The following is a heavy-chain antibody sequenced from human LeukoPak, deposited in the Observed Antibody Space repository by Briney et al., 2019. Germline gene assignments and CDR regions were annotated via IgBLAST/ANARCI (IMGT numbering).Heavy chain of an antibody. CDR2: INPNSGGT. V-gene: IGHV1-2*02. CDR1: GYTFTGYY. Sequence: ASVKVSCKASGYTFTGYYMHWVRQAPGQGLEWMGWINPNSGGTNYAQKFQGRVTMTRDTSISTAYMELSRLRSDDTAVYYCARDPVRYFDYGYYMDVWGKGTTVTVSS. D-gene: IGHD3-9*01. J-gene: IGHJ6*03. CDR3: ARDPVRYFDYGYYMDV.